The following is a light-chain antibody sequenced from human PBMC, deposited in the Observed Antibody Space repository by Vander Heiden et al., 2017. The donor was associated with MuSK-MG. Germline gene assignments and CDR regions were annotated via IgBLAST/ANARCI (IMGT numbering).Light chain of an antibody. CDR3: QVWDSGSDRWV. Sequence: YVLTQAPSLSVAPGKTAKMTCAGDRVGSKTVHWYQQRPGLAPVLVIFYASDRPAGIPARFSAYNSGNMPTLTITRVEAADEADYYCQVWDSGSDRWVFGGGTKLTVL. CDR2: YAS. J-gene: IGLJ3*02. V-gene: IGLV3-21*04. CDR1: RVGSKT.